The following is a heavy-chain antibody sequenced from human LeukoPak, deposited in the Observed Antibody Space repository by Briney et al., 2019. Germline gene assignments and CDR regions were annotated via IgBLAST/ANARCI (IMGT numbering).Heavy chain of an antibody. CDR2: INHSGST. J-gene: IGHJ4*02. CDR1: GGSFSGYY. V-gene: IGHV4-34*01. D-gene: IGHD3-10*01. Sequence: SGTLSLTCAVYGGSFSGYYWSWIRQPPGKGLEWIGEINHSGSTNYNPSLKSRVTISVDTPKNQFSLKLSSVTAADTAVYYCARASWGITMVRGVTFDYWGQGTLVTVSS. CDR3: ARASWGITMVRGVTFDY.